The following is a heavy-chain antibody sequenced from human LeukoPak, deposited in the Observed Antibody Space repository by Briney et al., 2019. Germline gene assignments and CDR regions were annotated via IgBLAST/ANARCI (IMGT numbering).Heavy chain of an antibody. CDR2: IYHSGST. V-gene: IGHV4-38-2*01. D-gene: IGHD2-15*01. CDR1: SYSISSGYY. Sequence: PSETLSLTCAVSSYSISSGYYWGWIRQPPGKGLEWIGSIYHSGSTYYNPSLKSRVTISVDTSKDQFSLKLSSVTAADTAVYYCARVGGYCSGGSCHRHFDYWGQGTLVTVSS. J-gene: IGHJ4*02. CDR3: ARVGGYCSGGSCHRHFDY.